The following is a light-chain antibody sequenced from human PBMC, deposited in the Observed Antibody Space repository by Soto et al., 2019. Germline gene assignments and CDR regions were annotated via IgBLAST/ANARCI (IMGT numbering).Light chain of an antibody. CDR3: QQFGSSTPHT. CDR1: QVIGSRY. Sequence: EIVMTQSPGTLSLSPGERATISCRASQVIGSRYLAWYHQKSGQAPRLLIYGASSRATGIAARFSGRGSGRDLTLTTSRLEPEDFGVYYGQQFGSSTPHTFGQGTKREIK. CDR2: GAS. V-gene: IGKV3-20*01. J-gene: IGKJ2*01.